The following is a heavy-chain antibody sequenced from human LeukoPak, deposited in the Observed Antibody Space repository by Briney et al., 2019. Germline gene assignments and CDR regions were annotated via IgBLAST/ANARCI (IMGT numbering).Heavy chain of an antibody. Sequence: PGGSLRLSCAASGFTFSSYWMHWVRQAPGKGLVWVSRINSDGSSTSYADSVKGRFTISRDNAKNTLYLQMNSLRAEDTAVYYCARDRGGQQLDNWFDPWGQGTLVTVSS. D-gene: IGHD6-13*01. J-gene: IGHJ5*02. CDR1: GFTFSSYW. V-gene: IGHV3-74*01. CDR3: ARDRGGQQLDNWFDP. CDR2: INSDGSST.